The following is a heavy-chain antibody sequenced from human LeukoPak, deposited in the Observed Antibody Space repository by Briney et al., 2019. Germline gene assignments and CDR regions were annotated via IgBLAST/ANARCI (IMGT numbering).Heavy chain of an antibody. CDR1: GLTFKKYA. Sequence: GGSLRLLCAASGLTFKKYAVAWVRQSPGKGLEWVSTIRDTGGGTYYADSVKGRYTISRDNSKNTVYLQMNSLRAEDTAIYYCAKSYYDSSGFEYWGQGTLVTVSS. D-gene: IGHD3-22*01. V-gene: IGHV3-23*01. CDR3: AKSYYDSSGFEY. J-gene: IGHJ4*02. CDR2: IRDTGGGT.